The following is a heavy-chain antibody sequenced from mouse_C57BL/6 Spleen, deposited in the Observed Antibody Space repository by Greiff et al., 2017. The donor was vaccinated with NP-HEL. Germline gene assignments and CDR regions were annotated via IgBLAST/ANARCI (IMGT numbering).Heavy chain of an antibody. Sequence: VKLQESGPGLVQPSQSLSITCTVSGFSLTSYGVHWVRQSPGKGLEWLGVIWSGGSTDYNAAFISRLSISKDNSKSQVFFKMNSLQADDTAIYYCARPYGRGYFDVWGTGTTVTVSS. J-gene: IGHJ1*03. V-gene: IGHV2-2*01. CDR1: GFSLTSYG. CDR3: ARPYGRGYFDV. CDR2: IWSGGST. D-gene: IGHD1-1*01.